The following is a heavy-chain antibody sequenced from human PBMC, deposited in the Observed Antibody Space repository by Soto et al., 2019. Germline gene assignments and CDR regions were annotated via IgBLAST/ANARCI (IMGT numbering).Heavy chain of an antibody. CDR3: ARLLGGAYYYYLDV. CDR2: SRNKANSYTT. CDR1: GFTFSDHY. Sequence: EVQLVESGGGLVQPGGSLRLSCAASGFTFSDHYMDWVRQAPGKGLEWLGRSRNKANSYTTEYAASVKGRFTISRDDSKNSLYLQMNSLKTEDTAVYYCARLLGGAYYYYLDVWGKGTTVTVSS. J-gene: IGHJ6*03. V-gene: IGHV3-72*01. D-gene: IGHD7-27*01.